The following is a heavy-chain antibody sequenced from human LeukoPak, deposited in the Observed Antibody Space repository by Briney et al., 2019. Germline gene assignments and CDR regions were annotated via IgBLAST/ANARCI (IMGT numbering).Heavy chain of an antibody. V-gene: IGHV3-21*01. CDR2: ISSSSYI. CDR1: VFLFSSYS. J-gene: IGHJ6*03. Sequence: GRCLGLLCGASVFLFSSYSMNGVPRAPAKGLEGVTAISSSSYIYHADEVKGQFNISRDNAKNSLYLQMNSLRAEDTAVYYCARRGHPGSAVATTRGGDYYYYMDVWGKGTTVTVSS. CDR3: ARRGHPGSAVATTRGGDYYYYMDV. D-gene: IGHD5-12*01.